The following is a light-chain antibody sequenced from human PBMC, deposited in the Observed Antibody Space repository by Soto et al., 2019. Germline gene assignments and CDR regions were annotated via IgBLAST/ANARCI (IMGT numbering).Light chain of an antibody. CDR3: AAWDDSLNGPV. J-gene: IGLJ3*02. Sequence: QSVLTQPPSASGTPGQGGTMSCSGSSSDIGSSTVNLYQQLPGTATKLLSYFNNQRPSGVPDRFSGSKSGTSASLAISGLQSEDEAQYYCAAWDDSLNGPVFGGGTTLTVL. CDR1: SSDIGSST. CDR2: FNN. V-gene: IGLV1-44*01.